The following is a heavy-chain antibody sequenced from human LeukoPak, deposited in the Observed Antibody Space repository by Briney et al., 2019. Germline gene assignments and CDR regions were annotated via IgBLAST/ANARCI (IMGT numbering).Heavy chain of an antibody. V-gene: IGHV4-38-2*02. CDR2: IYHGGST. CDR1: GYSIRSGYY. J-gene: IGHJ4*02. D-gene: IGHD5-24*01. Sequence: SETLSLTCTVSGYSIRSGYYWGWIRQPPGKGLEWIGSIYHGGSTYYNPSLKSRVTISVDTSKNQFSLTLSSVTAADTAVYYCARESVEMAITYYFDYWGQGTLVTVSS. CDR3: ARESVEMAITYYFDY.